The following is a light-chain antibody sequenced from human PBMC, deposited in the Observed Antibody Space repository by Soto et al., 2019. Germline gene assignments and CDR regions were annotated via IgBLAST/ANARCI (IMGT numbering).Light chain of an antibody. CDR2: AAS. J-gene: IGKJ2*01. CDR3: QQYHNWPPQYT. V-gene: IGKV3-15*01. CDR1: QTVSSN. Sequence: EIVMTQSPSTLSVSPGERATLSCRASQTVSSNLAWYQQKPGQAPRLLIHAASTRASGVPTRFSGRGSGTDVTLTISSLQSEDFAVYYCQQYHNWPPQYTFGQGTKLQIK.